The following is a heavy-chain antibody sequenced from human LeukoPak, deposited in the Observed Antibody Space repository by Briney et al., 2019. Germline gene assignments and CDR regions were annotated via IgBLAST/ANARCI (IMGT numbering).Heavy chain of an antibody. D-gene: IGHD1-26*01. CDR1: GGSVSSGSYY. V-gene: IGHV4-61*02. CDR2: IYTSGST. J-gene: IGHJ4*02. Sequence: SQTLSLTCTVSGGSVSSGSYYWTWIRQPAGKGLEWIGRIYTSGSTDYNPSLKSRVTISVDKSKNQFSLKLNSVTAADTAVYYCAREPGSTHLAEAFDYWGQGTLVTVSS. CDR3: AREPGSTHLAEAFDY.